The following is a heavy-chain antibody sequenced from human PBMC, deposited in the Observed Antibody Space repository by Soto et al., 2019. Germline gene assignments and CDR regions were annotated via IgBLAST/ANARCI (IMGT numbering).Heavy chain of an antibody. Sequence: SETLSLTCSVSGGSISRGGYYWTWIRQRPGEGLEWIGCMSYSGGTSYNPSLKSRVAISVDTSKNQFSLKLSSVTAADTAVYYCARDPTGYYYGMDVWGQGTTVTVSS. CDR3: ARDPTGYYYGMDV. CDR1: GGSISRGGYY. J-gene: IGHJ6*02. V-gene: IGHV4-31*03. CDR2: MSYSGGT.